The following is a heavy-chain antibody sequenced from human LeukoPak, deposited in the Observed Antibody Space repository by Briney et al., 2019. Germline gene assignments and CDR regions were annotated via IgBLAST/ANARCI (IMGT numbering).Heavy chain of an antibody. CDR3: AREAAGWPLDY. CDR2: INPSGGST. Sequence: ASVKVSCKASGYTFTSYYMHWVRQAPGQGLEWMGIINPSGGSTSCAQKFQGRVTMTRDTSTSTVYMELSSLRSEDTAVYYCAREAAGWPLDYWGQGTLVTVSS. CDR1: GYTFTSYY. D-gene: IGHD6-13*01. J-gene: IGHJ4*02. V-gene: IGHV1-46*01.